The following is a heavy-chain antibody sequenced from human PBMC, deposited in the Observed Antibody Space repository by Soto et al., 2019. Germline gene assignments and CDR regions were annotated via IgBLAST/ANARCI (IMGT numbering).Heavy chain of an antibody. Sequence: QVQLVESGGGVVQPGRSLRLSCAASGFTFSSFAMHWVRQAPGKGLEWVAVILYDGSTKYYADSVKGRFSISRDNSKNTLYLQMNILRAEDTAVYYCTSSVVTAPSAKEPIDFWGRGTLVTVSS. CDR2: ILYDGSTK. CDR3: TSSVVTAPSAKEPIDF. V-gene: IGHV3-30-3*01. J-gene: IGHJ4*02. CDR1: GFTFSSFA. D-gene: IGHD2-21*02.